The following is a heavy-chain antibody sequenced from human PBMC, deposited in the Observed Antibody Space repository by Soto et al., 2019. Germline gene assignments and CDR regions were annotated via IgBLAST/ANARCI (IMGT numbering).Heavy chain of an antibody. CDR3: VKEVETVRVVVFAL. Sequence: GGSLRLSCATSGFTFHDYAMSWVRQAPGKGLEWVSAIAFTGSATYYADSVKGRFTISRDNSKNIVYLQMNRLRVDGTVLYYCVKEVETVRVVVFALWGQGTQVSVT. CDR1: GFTFHDYA. V-gene: IGHV3-23*01. D-gene: IGHD5-18*01. CDR2: IAFTGSAT. J-gene: IGHJ4*02.